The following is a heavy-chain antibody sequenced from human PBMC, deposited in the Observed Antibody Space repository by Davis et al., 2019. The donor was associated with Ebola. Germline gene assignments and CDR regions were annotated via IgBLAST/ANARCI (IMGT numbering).Heavy chain of an antibody. CDR3: ARGVSRGAFDI. CDR1: GFTFSSYA. V-gene: IGHV3-30-3*01. CDR2: ISYDGSNK. Sequence: PGGSLRLSCAASGFTFSSYAMHWVRQAPGKGLEWVAVISYDGSNKYYADSVKGRFTISRDNSKNTLYLQMNSLRAEDTAVYYCARGVSRGAFDIWGQGTMVTVSS. D-gene: IGHD3-16*01. J-gene: IGHJ3*02.